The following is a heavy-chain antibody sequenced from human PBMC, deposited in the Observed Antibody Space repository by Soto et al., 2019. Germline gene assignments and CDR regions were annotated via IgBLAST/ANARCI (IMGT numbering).Heavy chain of an antibody. CDR1: GGSFSGYY. Sequence: SETLSLTCAVYGGSFSGYYWSWIRQPPGKGLEWIGEINHSGSTNYNPSLKSRVTISVDTSKNQFSLKLSSVTAAGTAVYYCAGEGNPDHNWFDPWGQRTLVTVS. CDR2: INHSGST. V-gene: IGHV4-34*01. CDR3: AGEGNPDHNWFDP. J-gene: IGHJ5*02.